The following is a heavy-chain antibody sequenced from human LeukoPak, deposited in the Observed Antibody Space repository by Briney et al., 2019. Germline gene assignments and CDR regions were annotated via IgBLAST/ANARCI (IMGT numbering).Heavy chain of an antibody. D-gene: IGHD6-6*01. J-gene: IGHJ6*02. CDR1: GYTFTSYY. CDR2: INPSGGST. Sequence: ASVKVSCKASGYTFTSYYMHWVRQAPGQGLEWMGIINPSGGSTSYAQKFQGRVTMTRDTSTSTVYMELSSLRSEDTAVYYCARSPRSSSVSHLLGYYGMDVWGQGTTVTVSS. V-gene: IGHV1-46*01. CDR3: ARSPRSSSVSHLLGYYGMDV.